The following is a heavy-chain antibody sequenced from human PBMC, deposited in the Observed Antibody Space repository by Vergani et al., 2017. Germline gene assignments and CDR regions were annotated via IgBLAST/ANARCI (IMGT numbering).Heavy chain of an antibody. CDR1: GYTFTDHC. Sequence: EVQLVQSGAEVKKPGATMKISCKVSGYTFTDHCMHWVKQAPGKGLEWMGLVDPEDGETIYAEKFKGRVTIAADTSTDTAHLELSSLRSEDTAVYYCATPQTVTTGGMEVWCQGTTVIVSS. V-gene: IGHV1-69-2*01. CDR3: ATPQTVTTGGMEV. CDR2: VDPEDGET. D-gene: IGHD4-17*01. J-gene: IGHJ6*02.